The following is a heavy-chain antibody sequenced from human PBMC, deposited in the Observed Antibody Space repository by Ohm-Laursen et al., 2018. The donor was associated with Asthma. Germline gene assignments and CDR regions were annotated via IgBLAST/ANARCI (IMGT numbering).Heavy chain of an antibody. J-gene: IGHJ5*02. Sequence: SETLSLTCTLSGASFSTYYWGWIRQPPGKGLEWIGYIYSTGSTNYNPSLKSRVTISVDTSKNQFSLKLSSVTAADTAVYYCARHLSEYYYDSSGYPNWFDPWGQGTLVTVSS. CDR3: ARHLSEYYYDSSGYPNWFDP. V-gene: IGHV4-4*08. CDR1: GASFSTYY. CDR2: IYSTGST. D-gene: IGHD3-22*01.